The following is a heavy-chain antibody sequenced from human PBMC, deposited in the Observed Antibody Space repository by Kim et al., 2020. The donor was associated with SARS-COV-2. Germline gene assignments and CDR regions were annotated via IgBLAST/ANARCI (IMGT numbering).Heavy chain of an antibody. D-gene: IGHD6-19*01. CDR1: GGSISSGGYY. V-gene: IGHV4-31*03. J-gene: IGHJ6*02. CDR2: IYYSGST. CDR3: ARDSSSGWYPESKYYYYGMDV. Sequence: SETLSLTCTVSGGSISSGGYYWSWIRQHPGKGLEWIGYIYYSGSTYYNPSLKSRVTISVDTSKNQFSLKLSSVTAADTAVYYCARDSSSGWYPESKYYYYGMDVWGQGTTVTVSS.